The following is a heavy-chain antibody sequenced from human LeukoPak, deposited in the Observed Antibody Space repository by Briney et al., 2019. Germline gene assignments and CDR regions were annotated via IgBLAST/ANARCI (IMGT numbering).Heavy chain of an antibody. J-gene: IGHJ1*01. D-gene: IGHD6-13*01. Sequence: PGGSLRLSCAASGFTFSSYWMSWVRQAPGKGLEWVANIKQDGSEKYYVDSVKGRFTISRDNAKNSLYLQMNSLRAEDTAVYYSSLEGSSWYRYFQHWGQGTLVTVSS. CDR3: SLEGSSWYRYFQH. CDR1: GFTFSSYW. CDR2: IKQDGSEK. V-gene: IGHV3-7*05.